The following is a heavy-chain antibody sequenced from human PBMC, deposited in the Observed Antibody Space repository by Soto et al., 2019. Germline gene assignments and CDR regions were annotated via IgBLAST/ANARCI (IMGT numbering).Heavy chain of an antibody. V-gene: IGHV1-46*01. CDR1: GCKFPTYF. CDR2: IHPSGGT. D-gene: IGHD2-15*01. Sequence: EQVSSQASGCKFPTYFILWVRQAPGRGLEWLGMIHPSGGTGYAQKFRGRDTKTRNTYTTKAFLQLGNLTTDYTALCCSVRGYCTTPPCSVDFQFWGQGTLVTVSS. J-gene: IGHJ1*01. CDR3: VRGYCTTPPCSVDFQF.